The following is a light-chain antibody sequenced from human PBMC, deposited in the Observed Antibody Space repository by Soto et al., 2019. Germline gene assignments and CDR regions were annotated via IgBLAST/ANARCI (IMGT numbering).Light chain of an antibody. CDR2: DAD. V-gene: IGKV3-20*01. CDR1: HSVSSTF. CDR3: QQSASSVT. Sequence: DTVLTQSPGTLSLSPGETATLTCSASHSVSSTFLAWYQQKPGQAPTLLIYDADTRATGIPGRFSGSGFGTHFTLTISSLEPEDFAMYYCQQSASSVTFGQGTRLEI. J-gene: IGKJ5*01.